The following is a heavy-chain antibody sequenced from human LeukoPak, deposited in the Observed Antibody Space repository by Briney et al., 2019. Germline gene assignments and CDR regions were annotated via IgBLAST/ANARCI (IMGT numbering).Heavy chain of an antibody. J-gene: IGHJ4*02. CDR1: GFTFSSYG. CDR3: ARGGVNYWNPRY. D-gene: IGHD1-1*01. CDR2: IRYDGSNK. V-gene: IGHV3-30*02. Sequence: GGSLRLSCAASGFTFSSYGMHWVRQAPGKGLEWVAFIRYDGSNKYYADSVEGRFTISRDDSKNTIYLQMNSLRAEDTAVYYCARGGVNYWNPRYWGQGTLVTVSS.